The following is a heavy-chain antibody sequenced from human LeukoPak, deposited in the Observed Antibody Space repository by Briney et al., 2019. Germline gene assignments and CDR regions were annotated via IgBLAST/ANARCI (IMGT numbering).Heavy chain of an antibody. Sequence: ASVKVSCKASGYTFTGYYMHWVRQAPGQGLEWMGWINPNSGGTNYAQKFQGRVTMTRDTSISTAYMELSRLRSDDTAVYYCARALSSSSENDAFDIWGQGTMVTVSS. CDR3: ARALSSSSENDAFDI. CDR1: GYTFTGYY. V-gene: IGHV1-2*02. D-gene: IGHD6-6*01. CDR2: INPNSGGT. J-gene: IGHJ3*02.